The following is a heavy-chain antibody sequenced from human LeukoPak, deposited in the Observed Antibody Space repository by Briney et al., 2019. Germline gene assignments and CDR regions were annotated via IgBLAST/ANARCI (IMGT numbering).Heavy chain of an antibody. CDR1: GFTFSSYS. J-gene: IGHJ3*02. V-gene: IGHV3-21*01. Sequence: GGSLRLSCAASGFTFSSYSMNWARQAPGKGLEWVSSISSSSNYIYYADSVKGRFTISRDDAKNSLYLQMNSLRADDTAVYYCARGFNGFDIWGQGTMVTVSS. CDR3: ARGFNGFDI. CDR2: ISSSSNYI.